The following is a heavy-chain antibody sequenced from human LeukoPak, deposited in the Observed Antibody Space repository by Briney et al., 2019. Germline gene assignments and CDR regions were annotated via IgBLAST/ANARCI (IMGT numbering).Heavy chain of an antibody. CDR1: GFTFSSYA. J-gene: IGHJ4*02. D-gene: IGHD3-10*01. V-gene: IGHV3-30*04. CDR3: AREVRGSGSYIDY. CDR2: ISYDGSNK. Sequence: GGSLRLSCAASGFTFSSYAMHWVRQAPGKGLEWVAVISYDGSNKYYADSVKGRFTISRDNSKNTLYLQMNSLRAEDTAVYYCAREVRGSGSYIDYWGQGTLVTVSS.